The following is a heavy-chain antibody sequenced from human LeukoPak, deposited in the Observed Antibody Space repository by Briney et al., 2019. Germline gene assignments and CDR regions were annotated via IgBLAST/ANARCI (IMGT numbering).Heavy chain of an antibody. Sequence: PGGSLRLSCAASGFTLTSSAMHWVRQAPGKGLEWVAVISYDGKYQYYGDSVKGRFTISRDTSTNTLYVEMNSLRVEDTAVYYCAKEGGRLVVADFFDYWGQGTLVSVSS. CDR1: GFTLTSSA. CDR2: ISYDGKYQ. CDR3: AKEGGRLVVADFFDY. J-gene: IGHJ4*02. V-gene: IGHV3-30-3*02. D-gene: IGHD3-22*01.